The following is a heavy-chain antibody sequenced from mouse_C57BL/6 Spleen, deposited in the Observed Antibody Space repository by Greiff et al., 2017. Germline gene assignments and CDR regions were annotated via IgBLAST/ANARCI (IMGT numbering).Heavy chain of an antibody. CDR2: IGPGSGST. D-gene: IGHD2-4*01. CDR1: GYTFTDYY. J-gene: IGHJ3*01. CDR3: ARRKVGYDYDWFAY. V-gene: IGHV1-77*01. Sequence: QVQLKQSGAELVKPGASVKISCKASGYTFTDYYINWVKQRPGQGLEWIGKIGPGSGSTYYNEKFKGKATLTADKSSSTAYMQRSSLTSEDSAVYSWARRKVGYDYDWFAYWGQGTLVTVSA.